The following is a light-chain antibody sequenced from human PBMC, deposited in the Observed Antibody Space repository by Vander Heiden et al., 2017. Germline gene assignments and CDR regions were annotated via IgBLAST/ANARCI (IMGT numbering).Light chain of an antibody. J-gene: IGLJ3*02. CDR1: SGDVGGYNY. CDR3: SSYAGGNYVV. V-gene: IGLV2-8*01. CDR2: EVN. Sequence: QSALTQPPSASGSPGQSGTISCTGTSGDVGGYNYVSWYQQHPGQAPKLMIYEVNERPSGVPYRFSGSKSGNTASLTVSGLQAEDEGDYYCSSYAGGNYVVFGGGTKLTVL.